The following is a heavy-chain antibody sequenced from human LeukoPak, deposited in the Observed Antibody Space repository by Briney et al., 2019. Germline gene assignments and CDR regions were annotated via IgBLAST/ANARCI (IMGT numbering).Heavy chain of an antibody. V-gene: IGHV3-7*01. D-gene: IGHD6-19*01. Sequence: GGSLRLSCAASGFTFSRYWMSWVRQAPGKGLEWVANVKQDGSEKYYVHSVKGRFTISRDNAKNSLYLQMNSLRVEDTAVYYCARDGSGWSVYWGQGTLVTVSS. CDR2: VKQDGSEK. CDR3: ARDGSGWSVY. J-gene: IGHJ4*02. CDR1: GFTFSRYW.